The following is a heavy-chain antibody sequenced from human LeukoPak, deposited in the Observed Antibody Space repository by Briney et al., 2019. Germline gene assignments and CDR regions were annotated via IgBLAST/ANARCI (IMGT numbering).Heavy chain of an antibody. CDR2: IYHSGST. CDR1: GGSISSYY. D-gene: IGHD2-2*01. J-gene: IGHJ4*02. V-gene: IGHV4-59*08. Sequence: PSETLSLTCTVSGGSISSYYWSWIRQPPGTRLEWIGYIYHSGSTNYNSSLKSRVTISVDTSKNQFSLKLSSVTAADTAVYYCARHAAFAEYQSHLTHFDYWGQGTLVTVSS. CDR3: ARHAAFAEYQSHLTHFDY.